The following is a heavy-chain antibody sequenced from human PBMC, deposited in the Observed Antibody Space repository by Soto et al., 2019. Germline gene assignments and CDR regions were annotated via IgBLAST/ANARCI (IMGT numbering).Heavy chain of an antibody. J-gene: IGHJ6*02. Sequence: QVQLQESGPGLVKPSETLSLTCTVSGGSSSSYYWNWIRQPPGKGLEWIGYIDNSGSTNYNPSLKSRVTISGDTSKNQFSLMLSSVTAADTAVYYCARTKVASYYYYGMDVWGQGTTVTVSS. CDR3: ARTKVASYYYYGMDV. CDR2: IDNSGST. D-gene: IGHD5-12*01. CDR1: GGSSSSYY. V-gene: IGHV4-59*01.